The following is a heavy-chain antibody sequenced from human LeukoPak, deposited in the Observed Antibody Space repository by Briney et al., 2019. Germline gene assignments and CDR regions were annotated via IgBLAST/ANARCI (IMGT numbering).Heavy chain of an antibody. J-gene: IGHJ4*02. CDR3: ARDRYSSGWDPFDY. D-gene: IGHD6-19*01. Sequence: GSLRLSCAASGFTFSSYAMHWVRQAPGKGLEWVAIISYDGNNKYYADSVKGRFTISRDNSKNTLYLQMNSLRAEDTAVYYCARDRYSSGWDPFDYWGQGTLVTVSS. CDR2: ISYDGNNK. CDR1: GFTFSSYA. V-gene: IGHV3-30*04.